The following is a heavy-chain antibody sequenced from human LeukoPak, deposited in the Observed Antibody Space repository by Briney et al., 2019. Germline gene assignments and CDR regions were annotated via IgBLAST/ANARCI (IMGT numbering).Heavy chain of an antibody. J-gene: IGHJ5*02. D-gene: IGHD3-10*01. CDR1: GYIFAAYY. CDR2: INPNSGGT. Sequence: ASVKVSCKTSGYIFAAYYLNWVRQAPGRGLEWMGWINPNSGGTKYAQKFQDRVTMTRDTSINTAYMELRRLRSDDTAVYYCARGGMVWFGETTDERPAKNWFDPWGQGTLVTVSS. CDR3: ARGGMVWFGETTDERPAKNWFDP. V-gene: IGHV1-2*02.